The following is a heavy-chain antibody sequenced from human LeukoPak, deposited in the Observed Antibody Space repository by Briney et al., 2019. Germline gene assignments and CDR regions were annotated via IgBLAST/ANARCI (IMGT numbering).Heavy chain of an antibody. CDR2: ISSSSSYI. CDR3: ARSSGPKGWFDP. Sequence: GGSLRLSCAASGFTFSSYSMNWVRQAPGKGLEWVSSISSSSSYIYYADSVKGRFTISRDNAKNSLYLQMNSLRAEDTAVYYCARSSGPKGWFDPWGQGTLVTVSS. CDR1: GFTFSSYS. V-gene: IGHV3-21*01. J-gene: IGHJ5*02.